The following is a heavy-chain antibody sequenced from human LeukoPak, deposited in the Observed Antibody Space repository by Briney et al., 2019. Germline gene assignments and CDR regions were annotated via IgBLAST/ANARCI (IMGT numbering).Heavy chain of an antibody. CDR2: ISYDVSNK. J-gene: IGHJ6*02. Sequence: GGSLRLSCAASAFTFSSYGMDWGRQAPGKGLEWVAVISYDVSNKYYADSVKGRFTIERDNSKNTLYLQMNSLRAEDTAVYYCAKDIGTYYDIMTGEKRDYYYYGMDVWGQGTTVTVSS. CDR1: AFTFSSYG. V-gene: IGHV3-30*18. CDR3: AKDIGTYYDIMTGEKRDYYYYGMDV. D-gene: IGHD3-9*01.